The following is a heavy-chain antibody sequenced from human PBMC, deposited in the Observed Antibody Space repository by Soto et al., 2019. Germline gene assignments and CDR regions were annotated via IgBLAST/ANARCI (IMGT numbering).Heavy chain of an antibody. J-gene: IGHJ4*02. CDR1: GGSIRSSSYY. Sequence: QLQLQESGPGLVKPSETLSLTCTVSGGSIRSSSYYWGWIRQPPGKGLAWIGSTYYSGSPYYNPPLKTRVTIPVYTSKNQCSLKLSSVTAADTAVYYCARHLSLNVFDYWGQGTLVTVSS. V-gene: IGHV4-39*01. CDR2: TYYSGSP. CDR3: ARHLSLNVFDY. D-gene: IGHD2-8*01.